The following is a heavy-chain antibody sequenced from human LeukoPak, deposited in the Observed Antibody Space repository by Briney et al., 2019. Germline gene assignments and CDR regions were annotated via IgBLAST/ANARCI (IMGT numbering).Heavy chain of an antibody. CDR3: AKRDDSGGNLVDL. J-gene: IGHJ4*02. V-gene: IGHV4-39*02. Sequence: SETLSLTCTVSGGSLRSGSHYWAWIRQPPGKGLEWLGSIYYSGSTYYNPSLENRVTISIDTSKNHFSLKLSSLSAADTSVYYCAKRDDSGGNLVDLWGQGTLVTVS. CDR2: IYYSGST. D-gene: IGHD3-22*01. CDR1: GGSLRSGSHY.